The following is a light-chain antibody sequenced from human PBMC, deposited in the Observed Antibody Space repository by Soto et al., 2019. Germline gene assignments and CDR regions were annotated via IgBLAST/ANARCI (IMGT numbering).Light chain of an antibody. CDR3: RQFNNHLFP. Sequence: AIQLTQSPSSLSASVGDRVTITCRASQAIGSALVWYQQKPGKAPRLLIYGASSLETGVPSRFSGSGSGTDFTLTFSSLQPEVFSSYYCRQFNNHLFPCGPQTKVD. J-gene: IGKJ3*01. CDR1: QAIGSA. V-gene: IGKV1D-13*01. CDR2: GAS.